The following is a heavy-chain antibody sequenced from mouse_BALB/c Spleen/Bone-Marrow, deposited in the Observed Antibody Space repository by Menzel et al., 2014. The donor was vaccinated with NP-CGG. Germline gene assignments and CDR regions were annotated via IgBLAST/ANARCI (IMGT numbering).Heavy chain of an antibody. CDR2: IYPGDGDT. V-gene: IGHV1-80*01. J-gene: IGHJ2*01. Sequence: VQLQQSGAELVRPGSSVKISCKASGYAFSSYWMNWVKQRPGQGLEWIGQIYPGDGDTNYNGKFKGRATLTADKSSSTAYMQLSSLTSEDSAVYFCARRGYYYGSSYVDYWGQGTTLPVSS. CDR3: ARRGYYYGSSYVDY. D-gene: IGHD1-1*01. CDR1: GYAFSSYW.